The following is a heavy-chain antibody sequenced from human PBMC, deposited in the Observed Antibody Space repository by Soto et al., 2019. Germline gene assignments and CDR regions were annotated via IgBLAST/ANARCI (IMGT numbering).Heavy chain of an antibody. D-gene: IGHD2-21*01. CDR1: GFTFSDHY. CDR3: SRGGGGGLFDL. CDR2: ISPRTTYK. J-gene: IGHJ4*02. Sequence: QVQLVESGGGLVKPGGSLRLSCASSGFTFSDHYMSWIRRSPGKGLEFLSYISPRTTYKNYADSVKGRFTISRDNAKNSLYLQLNSLRAEDTAIYYCSRGGGGGLFDLWGQRTFGTVSS. V-gene: IGHV3-11*06.